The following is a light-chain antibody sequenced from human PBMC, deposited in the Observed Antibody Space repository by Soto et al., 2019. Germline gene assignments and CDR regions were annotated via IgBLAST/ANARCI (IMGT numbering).Light chain of an antibody. CDR2: DVS. CDR3: SSYTRSSTVV. CDR1: SSDVGGHNY. Sequence: QSALTQPASVSGSPGQSITISCTGTSSDVGGHNYVSWYQQHPGKAPKLMIYDVSNRPSGVSNRFSGSKSGNTASLTISGLQAEDEADYYCSSYTRSSTVVFGGGTKLTVL. V-gene: IGLV2-14*01. J-gene: IGLJ2*01.